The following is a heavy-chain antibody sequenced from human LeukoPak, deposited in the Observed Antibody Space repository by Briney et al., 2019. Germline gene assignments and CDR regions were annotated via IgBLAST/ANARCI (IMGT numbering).Heavy chain of an antibody. CDR2: ISGSGGST. CDR1: GFTFSSYA. J-gene: IGHJ1*01. CDR3: ANLGKPIKQHHPD. V-gene: IGHV3-23*01. Sequence: PGGSLRLSCAASGFTFSSYAMSWVRQAPGKGLEWVSAISGSGGSTYYADSVKGRFTISRDNSKNTLYLQMNSLRAEDTAVYYCANLGKPIKQHHPDWGQGTLVTVSS. D-gene: IGHD6-13*01.